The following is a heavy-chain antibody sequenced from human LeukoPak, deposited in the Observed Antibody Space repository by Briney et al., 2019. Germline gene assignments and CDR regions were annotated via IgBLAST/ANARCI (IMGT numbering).Heavy chain of an antibody. CDR3: ARHGPRFEFFYYNMAV. CDR1: GGSICSSY. Sequence: PSETLSDTCTVSGGSICSSYSSWIRQPPGKGLEWIGYIYYSGSIDYNPSLKSRVTISVDTSKNQFSLKVSSVTAADTAVYYCARHGPRFEFFYYNMAVWGQGTTVTVSS. J-gene: IGHJ6*02. V-gene: IGHV4-59*08. CDR2: IYYSGSI.